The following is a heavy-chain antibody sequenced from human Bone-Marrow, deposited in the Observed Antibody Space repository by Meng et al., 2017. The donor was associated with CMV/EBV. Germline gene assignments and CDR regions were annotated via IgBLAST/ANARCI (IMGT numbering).Heavy chain of an antibody. CDR3: ARDISDLFWSGSLYYYYGMDV. V-gene: IGHV3-30-3*01. J-gene: IGHJ6*02. CDR2: ISYDGSNK. D-gene: IGHD3-3*01. Sequence: GGSLRLSCVASGFTFSSYAMHWVRQAPGKGLEWVAVISYDGSNKYYADSVKGRFTISRDNSKNTLYLQMNSLRAEDTAVYYCARDISDLFWSGSLYYYYGMDVWGQGTTVTVSS. CDR1: GFTFSSYA.